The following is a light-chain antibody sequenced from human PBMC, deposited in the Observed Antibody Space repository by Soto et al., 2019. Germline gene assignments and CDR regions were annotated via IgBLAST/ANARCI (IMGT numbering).Light chain of an antibody. CDR2: DVS. CDR1: SSDVGGYIY. CDR3: SSYTSSSTWV. Sequence: QSALTQPRSVSGSPGQSVTISCTGTSSDVGGYIYVSWYQQYPAKAPKVMIYDVSRRPSGVPDRFSGSKSGNTASLTISGLQAEDEAVYYCSSYTSSSTWVFGGGTKLTVL. J-gene: IGLJ3*02. V-gene: IGLV2-11*01.